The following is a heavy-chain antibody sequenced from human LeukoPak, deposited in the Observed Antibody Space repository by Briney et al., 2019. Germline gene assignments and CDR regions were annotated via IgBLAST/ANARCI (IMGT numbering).Heavy chain of an antibody. CDR3: ARDGMVAATGTNWFDP. CDR1: GYTFTGYY. J-gene: IGHJ5*02. CDR2: INPNSGGT. D-gene: IGHD2-15*01. Sequence: GASVKVSCKASGYTFTGYYMHWVRQAPGQGLEWMGWINPNSGGTNYAQKSQGWVTMTRDTSISTAYMELSRLRSDDTAVYYCARDGMVAATGTNWFDPWGQGTLVTVSS. V-gene: IGHV1-2*04.